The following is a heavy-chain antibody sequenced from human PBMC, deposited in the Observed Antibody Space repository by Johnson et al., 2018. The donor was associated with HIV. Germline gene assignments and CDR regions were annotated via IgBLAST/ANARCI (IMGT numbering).Heavy chain of an antibody. J-gene: IGHJ3*02. CDR2: INSDGSGT. D-gene: IGHD6-6*01. Sequence: VQLVESGGGLVQPGGSLSLSCAASGFTFSTYWMHWVRQPPGKGLVWVSRINSDGSGTTYADSVKGRFTISRDNSKNTLYLQMNSLRAEDTAVYYCAFIEYSSLDAFDIWGQGTVVTVSS. V-gene: IGHV3-74*03. CDR3: AFIEYSSLDAFDI. CDR1: GFTFSTYW.